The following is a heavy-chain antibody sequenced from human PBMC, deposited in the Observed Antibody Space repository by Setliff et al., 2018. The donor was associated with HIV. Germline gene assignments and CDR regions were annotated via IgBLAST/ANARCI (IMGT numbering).Heavy chain of an antibody. J-gene: IGHJ6*03. Sequence: GGSLRLSCAASRFTFSNFWMQWVRQAPGEGLVCVARMDGDGKYILYADSVKGRFTISRDNAKNTLYLQMNSLRDEDTAVYYCARDRGSGTYRGCDYMDVWGKGTTVTVSS. CDR1: RFTFSNFW. CDR2: MDGDGKYI. CDR3: ARDRGSGTYRGCDYMDV. V-gene: IGHV3-74*01. D-gene: IGHD3-3*01.